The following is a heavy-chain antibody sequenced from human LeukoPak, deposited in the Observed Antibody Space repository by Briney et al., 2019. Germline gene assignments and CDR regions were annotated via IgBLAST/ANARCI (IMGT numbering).Heavy chain of an antibody. V-gene: IGHV4-4*07. CDR1: GGSISSYY. Sequence: SETLSLTCTVSGGSISSYYWSWIRQPAGKGLEWIGRIYTSGSTNYNPSLKSRVTMSVDTSKNQFSLKLSSVTAADTAVYYCARDYRYCSSTSCYRSDDAFDIWGQGTMVTVSS. CDR3: ARDYRYCSSTSCYRSDDAFDI. J-gene: IGHJ3*02. CDR2: IYTSGST. D-gene: IGHD2-2*02.